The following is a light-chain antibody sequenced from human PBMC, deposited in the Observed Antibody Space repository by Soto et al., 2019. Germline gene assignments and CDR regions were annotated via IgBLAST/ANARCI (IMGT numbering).Light chain of an antibody. J-gene: IGKJ1*01. Sequence: EIVLTQSPGTLSLSPGERATLACRASQSVSYTSVAWYQQRTSQAPRLLIYGASYRAPGTPERLSGIGAGTDLTLTISRLEPEDFGVFFCQQYGTSPPTFGQGTKGDNK. CDR1: QSVSYTS. V-gene: IGKV3-20*01. CDR2: GAS. CDR3: QQYGTSPPT.